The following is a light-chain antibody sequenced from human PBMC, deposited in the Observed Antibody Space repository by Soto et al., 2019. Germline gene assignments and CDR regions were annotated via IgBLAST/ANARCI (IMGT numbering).Light chain of an antibody. Sequence: EIVLTQSPATLSLSPGERATLSCRASQSVNNYLHWYQQRPGQAPRLLIFDASNRATGIPARFSGSGSATDFTLTISSLEPEDFAVYYCQHRSIWPVSFAQGTRLEMK. CDR2: DAS. J-gene: IGKJ5*01. CDR1: QSVNNY. V-gene: IGKV3-11*01. CDR3: QHRSIWPVS.